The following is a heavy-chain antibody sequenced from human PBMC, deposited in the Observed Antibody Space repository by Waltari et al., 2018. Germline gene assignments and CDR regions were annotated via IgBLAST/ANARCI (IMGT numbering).Heavy chain of an antibody. CDR1: GFTVSSNY. CDR3: ASDLRSSSGYYYYMDV. V-gene: IGHV3-53*02. CDR2: IYSGGST. J-gene: IGHJ6*03. D-gene: IGHD6-6*01. Sequence: EVQLVETGGGLIQPGGSLRLSCAASGFTVSSNYMTWVRTAPGKGLEWVSVIYSGGSTYYADSVKGRFTISRDNSKNTLYLQMNSLRAEDTAVYYCASDLRSSSGYYYYMDVWGKGTTVTVSS.